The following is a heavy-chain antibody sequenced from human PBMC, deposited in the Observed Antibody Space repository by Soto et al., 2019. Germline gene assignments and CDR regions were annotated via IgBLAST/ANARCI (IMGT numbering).Heavy chain of an antibody. D-gene: IGHD2-15*01. V-gene: IGHV3-48*02. Sequence: DVQLVNSGGGFVMPGGSLRLSCGASGFKFTSYGMNWVRQSPGKGFEWLAYISGFSATIKYADSVRGRFIVSRDNDMNSLFLQLTDLTDDDTAVYYCARGGAARGDFWGQGSLVVVSS. CDR3: ARGGAARGDF. CDR2: ISGFSATI. CDR1: GFKFTSYG. J-gene: IGHJ4*02.